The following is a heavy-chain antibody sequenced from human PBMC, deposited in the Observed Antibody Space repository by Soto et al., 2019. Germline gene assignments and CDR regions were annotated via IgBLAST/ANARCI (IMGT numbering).Heavy chain of an antibody. V-gene: IGHV1-2*02. D-gene: IGHD2-2*01. CDR3: ARDHLVDGPDNYAMDV. CDR2: INPNSSGT. J-gene: IGHJ6*01. Sequence: GVAVKGSCNASGYSLRANYIHWVRQAPGQGLEWIGWINPNSSGTVYAQKFQGRVTMTRDTSPTTDYMQLNRLTPDDTAIYYCARDHLVDGPDNYAMDVWGQWTTVTVSS. CDR1: GYSLRANY.